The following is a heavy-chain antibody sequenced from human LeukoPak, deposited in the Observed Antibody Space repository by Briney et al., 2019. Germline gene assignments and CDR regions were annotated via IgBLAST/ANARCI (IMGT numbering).Heavy chain of an antibody. CDR3: ARALDGYYYYYMDV. CDR2: INHSGST. V-gene: IGHV4-34*01. J-gene: IGHJ6*03. Sequence: SETLSLTCAVYGGSFSGYYWSWIRQPPGKGLEWIGEINHSGSTNYNPSLKSRVTISVDTSKNQFSLKLSSVTAADTAVYYCARALDGYYYYYMDVWGKGTTVTVSS. D-gene: IGHD3/OR15-3a*01. CDR1: GGSFSGYY.